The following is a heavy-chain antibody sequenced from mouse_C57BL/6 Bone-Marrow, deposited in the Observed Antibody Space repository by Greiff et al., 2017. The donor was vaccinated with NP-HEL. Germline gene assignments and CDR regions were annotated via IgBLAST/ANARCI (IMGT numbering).Heavy chain of an antibody. J-gene: IGHJ4*01. V-gene: IGHV5-17*01. CDR3: ARRVLIYNYYYYAMDY. Sequence: VQLTESGGGLVKPGGSLKLSCAASGFTFSDSGMHWVRQAPEKGLEWVAYISSGSSTIYYADTVKGRFTISRDNAKTTLFLQMTRLRSEDTAMYYCARRVLIYNYYYYAMDYWGQGTSVTVSS. D-gene: IGHD1-1*01. CDR2: ISSGSSTI. CDR1: GFTFSDSG.